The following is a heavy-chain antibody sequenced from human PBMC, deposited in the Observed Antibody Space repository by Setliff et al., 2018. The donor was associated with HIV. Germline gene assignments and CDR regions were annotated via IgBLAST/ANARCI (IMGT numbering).Heavy chain of an antibody. CDR3: ARDNGLLPQPQYYNYYMDV. D-gene: IGHD3-22*01. J-gene: IGHJ6*03. CDR2: ILPMFGTA. V-gene: IGHV1-69*13. CDR1: GYTLTEVS. Sequence: SVKVSCKISGYTLTEVSMHWVRQAPGKGLEWMGGILPMFGTADYPQKFQGRVTITADESTSTAYMELSGLRSEDTAVYYCARDNGLLPQPQYYNYYMDVWGKGTTVTVSS.